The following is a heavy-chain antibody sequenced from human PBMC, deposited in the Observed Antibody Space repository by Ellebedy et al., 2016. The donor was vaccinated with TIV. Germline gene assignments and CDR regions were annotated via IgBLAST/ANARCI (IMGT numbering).Heavy chain of an antibody. CDR2: IYYSGST. D-gene: IGHD2-15*01. CDR3: ARAGYCSGGSRGPRWFDP. J-gene: IGHJ5*02. Sequence: AGSLRLSXTVSGGSISSYYWSWIRQPPGKGLVWIGYIYYSGSTNYNPSLKSRVTISVDTSKNQFSLKLSSVTAADTAVYYCARAGYCSGGSRGPRWFDPWGQGTLVTVSS. CDR1: GGSISSYY. V-gene: IGHV4-59*01.